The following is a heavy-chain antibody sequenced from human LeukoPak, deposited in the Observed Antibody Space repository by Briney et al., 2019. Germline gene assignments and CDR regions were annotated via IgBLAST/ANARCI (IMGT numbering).Heavy chain of an antibody. CDR3: ALLAVASDFDY. V-gene: IGHV3-11*04. D-gene: IGHD6-19*01. J-gene: IGHJ4*02. CDR2: IGSSGTTI. CDR1: GFTFSDYY. Sequence: GGSLRLSCAASGFTFSDYYMSWIRQAPGKGLEWVSNIGSSGTTIYYADSVKGRFSISRDNAKNSLYLQMNSLRVEDTAVYYCALLAVASDFDYWGQGALVTVSS.